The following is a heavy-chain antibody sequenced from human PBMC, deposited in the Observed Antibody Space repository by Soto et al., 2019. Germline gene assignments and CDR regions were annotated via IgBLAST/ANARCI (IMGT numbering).Heavy chain of an antibody. Sequence: PSETLSLTCAVSGGSISSSNWWSWVRQAPGKGLEWVANIKQDGIDKYYADSLKGRYTISRDNAKNSLYLQINSLRADDTAVYYCARDCGATGSHGHWGQVSLVTDSS. CDR1: GGSISSSNW. J-gene: IGHJ4*02. V-gene: IGHV3-7*01. CDR2: IKQDGIDK. D-gene: IGHD1-1*01. CDR3: ARDCGATGSHGH.